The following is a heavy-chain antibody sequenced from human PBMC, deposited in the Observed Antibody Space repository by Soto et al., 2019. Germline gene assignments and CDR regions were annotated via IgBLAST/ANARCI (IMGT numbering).Heavy chain of an antibody. V-gene: IGHV2-5*02. J-gene: IGHJ3*02. Sequence: QITLKESGPTLVKPTQTLTLTCTFSGFSLSTSGVGVGWIRQPPGKALEWLALIYWDDDKRYSPSLKSRLTIAKDTSKTQVVLTMTNMDPVDTATYYCAHRLAHAAFDIWGQGTMVTVSS. CDR1: GFSLSTSGVG. CDR3: AHRLAHAAFDI. CDR2: IYWDDDK.